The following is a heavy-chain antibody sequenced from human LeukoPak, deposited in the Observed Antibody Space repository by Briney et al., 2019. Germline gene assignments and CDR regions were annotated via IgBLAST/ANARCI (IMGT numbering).Heavy chain of an antibody. CDR1: GFTFSSYW. CDR3: ARGYGSGSYNNWFDP. CDR2: IRYDGSNK. J-gene: IGHJ5*02. V-gene: IGHV3-33*08. Sequence: GGSLRLSCAASGFTFSSYWMHWVRQAPGKGLEWVAVIRYDGSNKYYADSVKGRFTISRDNSKNTLYLQMNSLRAEDTAVYYCARGYGSGSYNNWFDPWGQGTLVTVSS. D-gene: IGHD3-10*01.